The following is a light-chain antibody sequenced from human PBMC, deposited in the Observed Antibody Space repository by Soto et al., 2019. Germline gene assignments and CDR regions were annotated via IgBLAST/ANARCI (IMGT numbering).Light chain of an antibody. V-gene: IGKV1-39*01. CDR2: GAS. CDR3: QQTYSLPLS. Sequence: DIQMTQSPSSLSASVGDRVTITCRASQSISNFLNWYRQKPGKAPNLLIYGASNLQSGVPSRFSGSGSGTDFTLTISSLQPEDFATYYCQQTYSLPLSFGGGTKVDIK. CDR1: QSISNF. J-gene: IGKJ4*01.